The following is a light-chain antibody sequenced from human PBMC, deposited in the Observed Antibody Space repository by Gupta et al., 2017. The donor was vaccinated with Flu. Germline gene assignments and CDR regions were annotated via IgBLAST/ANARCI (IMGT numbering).Light chain of an antibody. CDR3: QQYGISPPFA. V-gene: IGKV3-20*01. Sequence: TLSLSPGETATLSCRTRQSIDETYLAWYQQKPGQAPRLLIYGASTRVPGIPDRFIGSGTGTDFILTINRREPEDFAVYYCQQYGISPPFAFGPGTKVD. CDR2: GAS. CDR1: QSIDETY. J-gene: IGKJ3*01.